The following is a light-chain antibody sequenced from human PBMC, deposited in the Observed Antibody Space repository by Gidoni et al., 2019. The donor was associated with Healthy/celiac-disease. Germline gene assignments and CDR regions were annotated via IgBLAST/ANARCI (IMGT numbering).Light chain of an antibody. CDR3: QQSYSTSRT. CDR2: AAS. CDR1: QSISSY. V-gene: IGKV1-39*01. J-gene: IGKJ1*01. Sequence: DIQMTQSPSSLSASVGDRVTITCRASQSISSYLNWYQQKPGKAPKLLIYAASSLQSGVPSRFRVSGSGTDFTLTISSLQPEDFATYYCQQSYSTSRTFGQGTKVEIK.